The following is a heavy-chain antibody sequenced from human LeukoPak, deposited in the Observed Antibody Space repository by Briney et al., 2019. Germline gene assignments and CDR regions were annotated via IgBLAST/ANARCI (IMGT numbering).Heavy chain of an antibody. CDR1: GGSISSYY. CDR3: AGHVGYYYGMDV. J-gene: IGHJ6*02. Sequence: SSETLSLTCTVSGGSISSYYWSWIRQPPGKGLEWIGYIYYSGSTNYNPSLKSRVTISVDTSKNQFSLKLSSVTAADTAVYYCAGHVGYYYGMDVWGQGTTVTVSS. V-gene: IGHV4-59*08. CDR2: IYYSGST. D-gene: IGHD3-16*01.